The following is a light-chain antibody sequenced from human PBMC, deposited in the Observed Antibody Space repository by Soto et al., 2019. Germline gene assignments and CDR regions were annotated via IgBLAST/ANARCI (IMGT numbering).Light chain of an antibody. CDR3: QQYGTSQGA. J-gene: IGKJ4*01. CDR1: QSVSSSN. V-gene: IGKV3-20*01. CDR2: GAS. Sequence: EVVLTQSPGTRSLSPGERASLSCRASQSVSSSNLAWYQHKPGQAPRLLTYGASRRATGIPDRFRGSGSGTDFTLTISTLEPEDFAVYYCQQYGTSQGAFGGGTKVDIK.